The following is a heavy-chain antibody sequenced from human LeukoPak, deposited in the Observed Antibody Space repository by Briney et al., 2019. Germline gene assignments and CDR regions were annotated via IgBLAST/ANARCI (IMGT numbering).Heavy chain of an antibody. J-gene: IGHJ3*02. CDR1: GGSISSSSYY. CDR3: ARRHSGWYSDAFDI. CDR2: IYYSGST. Sequence: SETLSLTCTVSGGSISSSSYYWGWIRQPPGKGLEWIGSIYYSGSTYYNPSLKSRVTISVDTSKNQFSLKLSSVTAADTAVYYCARRHSGWYSDAFDIWGQGTMVTVSS. V-gene: IGHV4-39*01. D-gene: IGHD6-19*01.